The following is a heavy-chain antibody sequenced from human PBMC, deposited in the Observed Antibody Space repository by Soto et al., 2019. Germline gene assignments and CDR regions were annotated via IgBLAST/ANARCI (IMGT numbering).Heavy chain of an antibody. CDR3: AKEAGVVVIGDGCFDY. CDR2: ISGSGDNT. D-gene: IGHD2-15*01. V-gene: IGHV3-23*01. J-gene: IGHJ4*02. CDR1: GFTFSSYA. Sequence: GGSLRLSCTTSGFTFSSYAMSWVRQAPGKGLEWVSAISGSGDNTYYADSVKGRFTLSRDNSKNTLYLQMNSLRAEDTAIYYCAKEAGVVVIGDGCFDYWGRGTLVTVSS.